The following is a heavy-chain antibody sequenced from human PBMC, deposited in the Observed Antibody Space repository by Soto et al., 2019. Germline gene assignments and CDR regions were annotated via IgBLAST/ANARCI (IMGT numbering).Heavy chain of an antibody. Sequence: EVQLLESGGGLVQPGGSLRLSCAASGFTVSGYPMNWVRQAPGKGLELVSTISGSGSSTYYADSVKGRFTISRDSSKSTLFLQMNSPRADDTAVYYWAKPLGGYNYDGMDVWGHGTTVTVSS. CDR2: ISGSGSST. J-gene: IGHJ6*02. CDR3: AKPLGGYNYDGMDV. V-gene: IGHV3-23*01. CDR1: GFTVSGYP.